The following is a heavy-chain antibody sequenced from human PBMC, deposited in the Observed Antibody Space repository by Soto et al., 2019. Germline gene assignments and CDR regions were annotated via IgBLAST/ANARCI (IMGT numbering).Heavy chain of an antibody. CDR1: GGSISSFY. V-gene: IGHV4-59*01. CDR3: ARRYQLLLYAFDI. J-gene: IGHJ3*02. CDR2: IYYSGST. D-gene: IGHD2-2*01. Sequence: SETLSLTCTVSGGSISSFYWSWIRQPPGKGLEWIGYIYYSGSTNYNPSLKSRVTISVDTSKNQFSLKLSSVTAADTAVYYCARRYQLLLYAFDIWGQGTMVTVSS.